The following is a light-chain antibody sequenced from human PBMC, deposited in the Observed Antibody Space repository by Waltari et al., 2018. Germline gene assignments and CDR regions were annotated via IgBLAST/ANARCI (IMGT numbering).Light chain of an antibody. Sequence: QSPLTQPASVSGSPGQSITISCTGTSSYVGASNYVSCYQQHPGKAPKLMIYDVTKRPSGVSGRFSGSKSGNTASLTISGLQAEDEADYYCSSYISGVTLYVFGTGTKVTVL. CDR3: SSYISGVTLYV. CDR2: DVT. CDR1: SSYVGASNY. J-gene: IGLJ1*01. V-gene: IGLV2-14*03.